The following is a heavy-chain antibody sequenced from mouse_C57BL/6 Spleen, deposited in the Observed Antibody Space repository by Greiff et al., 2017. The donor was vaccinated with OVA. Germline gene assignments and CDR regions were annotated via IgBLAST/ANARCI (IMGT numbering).Heavy chain of an antibody. CDR1: GFSLTSYG. Sequence: QVQLQQSGPGLVQPSQSLSITCTVSGFSLTSYGVHWVRQSPGKGLEWLGVIWSGGSTDYNAAFISRLSISKDNSKSQVFLKMNSLQADDTAIYYCARSGSSYGGYFDVWGTGTTVTVSS. CDR3: ARSGSSYGGYFDV. V-gene: IGHV2-2*01. J-gene: IGHJ1*03. D-gene: IGHD1-1*01. CDR2: IWSGGST.